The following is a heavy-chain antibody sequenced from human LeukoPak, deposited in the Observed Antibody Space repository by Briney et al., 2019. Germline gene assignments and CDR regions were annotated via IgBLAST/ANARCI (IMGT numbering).Heavy chain of an antibody. V-gene: IGHV1-46*01. CDR3: ARALARSGYFSPDAFDI. Sequence: ASVKVSCKASGYTFTSYYMHWVRQAPGQGLEWMGIINPSGGSTSYAQKSQGRVTMTRDTSTSTVYMELSSLRSEDTAVYYCARALARSGYFSPDAFDIWGQGTMVTVSS. CDR1: GYTFTSYY. J-gene: IGHJ3*02. D-gene: IGHD3-22*01. CDR2: INPSGGST.